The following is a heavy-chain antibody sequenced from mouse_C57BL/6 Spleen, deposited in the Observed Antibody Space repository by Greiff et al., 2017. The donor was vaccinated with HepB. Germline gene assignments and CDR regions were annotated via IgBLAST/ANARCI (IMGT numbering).Heavy chain of an antibody. CDR1: GYSITSGYN. CDR2: ISYDGSN. D-gene: IGHD1-2*01. Sequence: EVKLQESGPGLVKPSQSLSLTCSVTGYSITSGYNWNWIRQFPGNKLEWMGYISYDGSNNYNPSLKNRISITRDTSKNQFFLKLNSVTTEDTATYYCARRGTAYYYAMDYWGQGTSVTVSS. CDR3: ARRGTAYYYAMDY. V-gene: IGHV3-6*01. J-gene: IGHJ4*01.